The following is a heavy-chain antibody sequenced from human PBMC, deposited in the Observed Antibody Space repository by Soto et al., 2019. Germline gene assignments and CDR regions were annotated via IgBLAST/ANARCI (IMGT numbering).Heavy chain of an antibody. CDR3: AIGGGQIYYSGMDV. D-gene: IGHD3-3*01. CDR1: GFFFSDYY. Sequence: SLRLSGEASGFFFSDYYMSWIRQAPGKGLETLCYISGTGDTTSYADSVKGRFTISRDNAKNSLFLHLNSLSAGDTAVYYCAIGGGQIYYSGMDVWGXGTTFTVSS. CDR2: ISGTGDTT. J-gene: IGHJ6*02. V-gene: IGHV3-11*01.